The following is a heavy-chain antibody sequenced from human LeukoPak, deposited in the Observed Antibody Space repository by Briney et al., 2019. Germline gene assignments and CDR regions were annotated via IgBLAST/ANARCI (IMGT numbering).Heavy chain of an antibody. Sequence: ASVKVSCKVSGYTLTELSMHWVRQAPGKGLEWMGGFDPEDGETIYAQKFQGRVTMTEDTSTDTAYMELSSPRSEDTAVYYCASYNDYGVGTLDVWGQGTTVTVSS. CDR3: ASYNDYGVGTLDV. J-gene: IGHJ6*02. D-gene: IGHD4-17*01. CDR2: FDPEDGET. V-gene: IGHV1-24*01. CDR1: GYTLTELS.